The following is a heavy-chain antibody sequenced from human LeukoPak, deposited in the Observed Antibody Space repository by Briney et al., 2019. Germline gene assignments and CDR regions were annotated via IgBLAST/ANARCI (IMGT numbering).Heavy chain of an antibody. J-gene: IGHJ4*02. CDR3: ARRGLIDY. CDR2: IYYSGST. D-gene: IGHD3/OR15-3a*01. CDR1: GGSISGSFYY. Sequence: SETLSLTCTVSGGSISGSFYYWGWIRQPPGKGLEWIGSIYYSGSTYYNPSLKSRVTISVDASKNQFSLNLSSVTAADTAVYYCARRGLIDYWGQGTLVTVSS. V-gene: IGHV4-39*01.